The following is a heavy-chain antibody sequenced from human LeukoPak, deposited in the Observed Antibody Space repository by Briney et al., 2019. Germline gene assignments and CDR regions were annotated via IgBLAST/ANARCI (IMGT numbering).Heavy chain of an antibody. Sequence: QSGGSLRLSCAASGSSFSRFWMHRVRLAPGKGLEWVSRVHSDGTTTNYADSVKGRFTISRDNAKNTLYLQMNSLRAEDTAVYYCAKGALTYYYYGMDVWGRGTTVTVSS. V-gene: IGHV3-74*01. CDR2: VHSDGTTT. D-gene: IGHD2/OR15-2a*01. CDR1: GSSFSRFW. J-gene: IGHJ6*02. CDR3: AKGALTYYYYGMDV.